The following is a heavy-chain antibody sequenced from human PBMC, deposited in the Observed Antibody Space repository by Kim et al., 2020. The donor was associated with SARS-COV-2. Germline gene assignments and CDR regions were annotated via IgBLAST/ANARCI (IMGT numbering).Heavy chain of an antibody. V-gene: IGHV4-39*01. CDR3: ARHVRKLNYGMDV. J-gene: IGHJ6*02. Sequence: YNPSLKSRVTISVDTSKNQFSLKLSSVTAADTAVYYCARHVRKLNYGMDVWGQGTTVTVSS.